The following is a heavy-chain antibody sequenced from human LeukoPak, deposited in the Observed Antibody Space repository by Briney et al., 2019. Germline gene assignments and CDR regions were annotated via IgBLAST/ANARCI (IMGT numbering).Heavy chain of an antibody. CDR2: ISSSSNYI. Sequence: PGGSLRLSCAASRFIFSSYSMNWARQAPGKGLEWVSSISSSSNYIYYADSVKGRFTISRDNAKNSLYLQMNSLRAEDTAVYYCAREGSDILTGYPYGFDIWGQGTMVTVSS. J-gene: IGHJ3*02. V-gene: IGHV3-21*01. D-gene: IGHD3-9*01. CDR3: AREGSDILTGYPYGFDI. CDR1: RFIFSSYS.